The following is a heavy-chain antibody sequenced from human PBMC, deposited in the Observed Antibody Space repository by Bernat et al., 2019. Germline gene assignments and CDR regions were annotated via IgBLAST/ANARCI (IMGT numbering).Heavy chain of an antibody. Sequence: EVQLVESGGGLIQPGGSLRLSCAASGFTVSTNYMSWVRQAPGKGLEWVSLIYSGGSTYYADSVKGRFTISRDNSKNTLFLQMNSLRADDTAVYYCARARGGFWSNYEVGGLDCWGQGTLVTVSS. V-gene: IGHV3-53*01. CDR3: ARARGGFWSNYEVGGLDC. CDR2: IYSGGST. CDR1: GFTVSTNY. D-gene: IGHD3-3*01. J-gene: IGHJ4*02.